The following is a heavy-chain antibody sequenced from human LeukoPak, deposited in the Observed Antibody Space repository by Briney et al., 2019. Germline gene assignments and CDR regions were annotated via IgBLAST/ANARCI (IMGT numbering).Heavy chain of an antibody. Sequence: GGSLRLSCAASGFTFSSYAMSWVRQAPGKGLEWVSAISGSGGSTYYADSVKGRFTISRDNSKNTLYLQMNSLRAEDTAVYYCAKGPSPIVVVVAAGPLDYWGQGTLVTVSS. D-gene: IGHD2-15*01. J-gene: IGHJ4*02. CDR3: AKGPSPIVVVVAAGPLDY. V-gene: IGHV3-23*01. CDR2: ISGSGGST. CDR1: GFTFSSYA.